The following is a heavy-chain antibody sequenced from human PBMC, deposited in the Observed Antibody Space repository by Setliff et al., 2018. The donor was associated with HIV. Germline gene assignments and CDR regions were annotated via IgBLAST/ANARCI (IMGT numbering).Heavy chain of an antibody. V-gene: IGHV1-8*01. CDR3: ARAGGASCSYWGCHDILTGKYNDYYYYMDV. CDR1: GYSFTSYD. Sequence: ASVKVSCKASGYSFTSYDINWVRQATGQGLEWMGWMNPKSGNTGYAQKFQGRVTMTRNTSISTSYMELNSLRSEDTAVYYCARAGGASCSYWGCHDILTGKYNDYYYYMDVWGKGTTVTVSS. D-gene: IGHD3-9*01. J-gene: IGHJ6*03. CDR2: MNPKSGNT.